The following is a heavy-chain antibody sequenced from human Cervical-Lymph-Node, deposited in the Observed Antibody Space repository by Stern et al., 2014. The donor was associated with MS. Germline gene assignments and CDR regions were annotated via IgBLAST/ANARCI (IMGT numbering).Heavy chain of an antibody. V-gene: IGHV1-2*02. CDR2: ISPKTVSA. D-gene: IGHD1-26*01. J-gene: IGHJ4*02. CDR3: ARDRGSYSDY. CDR1: GYTFTAYF. Sequence: VQLVQSGAEVERPGASGKVSCKASGYTFTAYFLHWVRQAPGQGLECMGWISPKTVSATYAQKFQDRVTMTRDTSINTGYMEVSSLRSDDTAVYYCARDRGSYSDYWGQGTLVAVSS.